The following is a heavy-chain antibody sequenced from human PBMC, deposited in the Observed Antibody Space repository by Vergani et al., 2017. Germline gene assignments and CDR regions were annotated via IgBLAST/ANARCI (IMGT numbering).Heavy chain of an antibody. CDR1: GYTFTGYY. J-gene: IGHJ4*02. V-gene: IGHV1-2*02. CDR2: INPNSGGT. Sequence: QVQLVQSGAEVKKPGASVKVSCKASGYTFTGYYMHWVRQAPGQGLEWMGWINPNSGGTNYAQKFQGRVTMTRDTSISTAYMELSRLRSDDTAVYYCAREVPGIAVAGINYFDYRGQGTLVTVSS. D-gene: IGHD6-19*01. CDR3: AREVPGIAVAGINYFDY.